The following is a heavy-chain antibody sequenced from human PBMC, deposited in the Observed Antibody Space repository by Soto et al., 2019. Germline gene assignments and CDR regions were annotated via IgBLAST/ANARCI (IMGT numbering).Heavy chain of an antibody. V-gene: IGHV3-23*01. CDR2: ISGSGGST. CDR1: GFTFSSYA. Sequence: GGSLRLSCAASGFTFSSYAMSWVRQAPGKGLEWVSAISGSGGSTYYADSVKGRFSISRDNSKNTLYLQMNSLRAEDTAVYYCAKAGEKGDILSGYYTDYYYMDFWGKGTTVTVSS. D-gene: IGHD3-9*01. J-gene: IGHJ6*03. CDR3: AKAGEKGDILSGYYTDYYYMDF.